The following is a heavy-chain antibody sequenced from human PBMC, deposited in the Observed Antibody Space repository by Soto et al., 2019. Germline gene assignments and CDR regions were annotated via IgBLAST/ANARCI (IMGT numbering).Heavy chain of an antibody. CDR1: GGTSSSYA. J-gene: IGHJ4*02. V-gene: IGHV1-69*12. Sequence: QVQLVQSGAEVKKPGSSVKVSCKASGGTSSSYAISWVRQAPGQGLEWMGGIIPIFGTANYAQKFQGRVTMTADESTSTAYMELSSLRSEDTAVYYCARESRYCSGGSCYFLPGIDYWGQGTLVTVSS. CDR3: ARESRYCSGGSCYFLPGIDY. D-gene: IGHD2-15*01. CDR2: IIPIFGTA.